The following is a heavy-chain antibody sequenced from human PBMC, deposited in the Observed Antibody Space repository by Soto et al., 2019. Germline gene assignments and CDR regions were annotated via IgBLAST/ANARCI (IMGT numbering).Heavy chain of an antibody. CDR2: VSGGGGST. D-gene: IGHD3-22*01. Sequence: GGSLRLSCAASGFTFSSYAMSWVRQAPGKGLEWVSSVSGGGGSTYYADSVKGRFAISRDNSKNTLYLQMNSLRAEDTAVYYCAKATYYYDSSGYYGWGQGTLVPVSS. V-gene: IGHV3-23*01. CDR1: GFTFSSYA. J-gene: IGHJ4*02. CDR3: AKATYYYDSSGYYG.